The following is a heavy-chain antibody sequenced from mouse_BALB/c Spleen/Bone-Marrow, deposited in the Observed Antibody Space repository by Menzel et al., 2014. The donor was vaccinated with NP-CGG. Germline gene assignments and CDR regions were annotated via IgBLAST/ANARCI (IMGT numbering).Heavy chain of an antibody. D-gene: IGHD1-1*01. CDR3: ARRTTVRDY. CDR1: GYTFXSYW. CDR2: ILPGSGST. Sequence: VHLVESGAELMKPGASVKISCKATGYTFXSYWIEWVKQRPGHGLEWIGEILPGSGSTNYNGKFKGKATFTADTSSNTAYMQLSSLPSEDSAVYYCARRTTVRDYGGQGTTLTVSS. J-gene: IGHJ2*01. V-gene: IGHV1-9*01.